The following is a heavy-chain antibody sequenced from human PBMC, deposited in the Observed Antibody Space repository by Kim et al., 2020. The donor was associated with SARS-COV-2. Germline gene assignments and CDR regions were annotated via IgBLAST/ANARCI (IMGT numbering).Heavy chain of an antibody. D-gene: IGHD3-3*01. Sequence: SETLSLTCTVSGGSISSSSYYWGWIRQPPGKGLEWIGSIYYSGSTYYNPSLKSRVTISVDTSKNQFSLKLSSVTAADTAVYSCALEPLGEFWSGNYLPKVSSGMDFWGQAATVTVSS. V-gene: IGHV4-39*01. CDR2: IYYSGST. CDR3: ALEPLGEFWSGNYLPKVSSGMDF. J-gene: IGHJ6*02. CDR1: GGSISSSSYY.